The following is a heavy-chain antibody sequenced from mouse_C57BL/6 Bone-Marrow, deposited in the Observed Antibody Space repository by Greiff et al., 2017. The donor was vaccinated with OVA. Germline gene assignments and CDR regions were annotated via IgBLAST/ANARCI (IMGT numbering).Heavy chain of an antibody. V-gene: IGHV1-76*01. CDR3: ARWGGCSYEWFAY. J-gene: IGHJ3*01. D-gene: IGHD1-1*01. CDR1: GYTFTDYY. CDR2: IYPGSGNT. Sequence: QVQLQQSGAELVRPGASVKLSCKASGYTFTDYYINWVKQRPGQGLEWIARIYPGSGNTYYNEKFKGKATLTAEKSSSTAYMQLSSLTSEDAAVYFCARWGGCSYEWFAYWGQGTLVTVSA.